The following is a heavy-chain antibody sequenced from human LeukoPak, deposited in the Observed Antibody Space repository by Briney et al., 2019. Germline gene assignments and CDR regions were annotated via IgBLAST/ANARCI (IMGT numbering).Heavy chain of an antibody. Sequence: GGSLRLSCAASGFTFSGYGMHWVRQAPGKGLEWVAVISYDGSNKYYADSVKGRFTISRDNSKNTLYLQMNSLRAEDTAVYYCARDHGIAAAGFDYWGQGTLVTVSS. CDR3: ARDHGIAAAGFDY. D-gene: IGHD6-13*01. CDR2: ISYDGSNK. V-gene: IGHV3-30*03. CDR1: GFTFSGYG. J-gene: IGHJ4*02.